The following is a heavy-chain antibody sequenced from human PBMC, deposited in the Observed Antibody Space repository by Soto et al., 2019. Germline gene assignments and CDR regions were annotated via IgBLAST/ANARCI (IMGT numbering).Heavy chain of an antibody. D-gene: IGHD3-3*01. V-gene: IGHV3-11*01. J-gene: IGHJ5*02. CDR2: ISSSGSTI. CDR1: GFTFSDYY. CDR3: ARVGDYDFWSGYYRGWFDP. Sequence: QVQLVESGGGLVKPGGSLRLSCAASGFTFSDYYMSWIRQAPGKGLEWVSYISSSGSTIYYADSVKGRFTISRDNAKNXLXXQMNSLRAEDTAVYYCARVGDYDFWSGYYRGWFDPWGQGTLVTVSS.